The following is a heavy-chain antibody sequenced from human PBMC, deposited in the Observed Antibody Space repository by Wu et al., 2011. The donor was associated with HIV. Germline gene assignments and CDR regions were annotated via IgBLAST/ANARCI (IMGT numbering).Heavy chain of an antibody. D-gene: IGHD3-10*01. CDR2: VIPIFGTT. CDR3: AGARVRGVTPHRFHY. V-gene: IGHV1-69*15. CDR1: GDTFSSYV. J-gene: IGHJ4*02. Sequence: QVQLVQSGAEVKEPGSSVKVSCKVSGDTFSSYVLTWVRQAPGQGLEWLGRVIPIFGTTNVAQKFDGRLSITVDASSSTVYMELSSLTPEDKAVYFCAGARVRGVTPHRFHYWGQGTLVIVSS.